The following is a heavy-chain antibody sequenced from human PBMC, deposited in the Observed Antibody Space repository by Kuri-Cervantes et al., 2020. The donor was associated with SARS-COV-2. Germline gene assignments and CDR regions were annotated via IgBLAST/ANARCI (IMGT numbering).Heavy chain of an antibody. CDR2: INSDGSST. D-gene: IGHD3-9*01. CDR1: GFTFSSYW. V-gene: IGHV3-74*01. CDR3: AREPGGVFLRGIMILSAHWFDT. Sequence: GGSLRPSCAASGFTFSSYWRHWVGQAPGKGLVWVSRINSDGSSTSYAASVKGRFTISRDNAKNTLYLQLNSLRAEDTAVYYCAREPGGVFLRGIMILSAHWFDTWGQGTLVTVSS. J-gene: IGHJ5*02.